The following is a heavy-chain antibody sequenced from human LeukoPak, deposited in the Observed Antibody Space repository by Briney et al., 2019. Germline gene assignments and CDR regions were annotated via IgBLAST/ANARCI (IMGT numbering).Heavy chain of an antibody. D-gene: IGHD3-3*01. J-gene: IGHJ5*02. Sequence: GGSLRLSCAASGFSFSSKWMSWVRQTPGKGLEWVANIKQDGSEKYNVDSVKGRFTISRDNAESSLYLQMNSLTVEDTAVYYCAAMEWGGGFDPWGQGTLVTVSS. CDR1: GFSFSSKW. V-gene: IGHV3-7*03. CDR2: IKQDGSEK. CDR3: AAMEWGGGFDP.